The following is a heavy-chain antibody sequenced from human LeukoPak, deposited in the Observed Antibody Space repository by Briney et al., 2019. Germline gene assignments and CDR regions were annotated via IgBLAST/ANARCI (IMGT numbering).Heavy chain of an antibody. V-gene: IGHV4-34*01. CDR3: ARGKKHYYGSGSYSLHFDY. CDR1: GGSFSGYY. J-gene: IGHJ4*02. D-gene: IGHD3-10*01. Sequence: ASETLSLTCAVYGGSFSGYYWSWIRQPPGKGLEWIGEINHSGSTNYNPSLKSRVTISVDTSKNQFSLKLSFVTAADTAVYYCARGKKHYYGSGSYSLHFDYWGQGTLVTVSS. CDR2: INHSGST.